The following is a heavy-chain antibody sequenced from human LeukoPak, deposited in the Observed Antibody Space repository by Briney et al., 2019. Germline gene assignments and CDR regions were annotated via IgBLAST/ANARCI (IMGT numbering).Heavy chain of an antibody. V-gene: IGHV3-30*18. Sequence: GRSLRLSCAASGFTFSSYGMHWVRQAPGKGLEWVAVISYDGSNKYYADSVEGRFTISRDNSKNTLYLQMNSLRAEDTAVYYCAKDLRYYDSSGYLDYWGQGTLVTVSS. CDR1: GFTFSSYG. CDR3: AKDLRYYDSSGYLDY. J-gene: IGHJ4*02. CDR2: ISYDGSNK. D-gene: IGHD3-22*01.